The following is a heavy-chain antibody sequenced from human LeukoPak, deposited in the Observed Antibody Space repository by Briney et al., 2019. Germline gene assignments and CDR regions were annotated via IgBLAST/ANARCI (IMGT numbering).Heavy chain of an antibody. CDR2: ISGSGGST. CDR3: AKSPLSLTAFDI. J-gene: IGHJ3*02. CDR1: GLTFSSYA. V-gene: IGHV3-23*01. Sequence: PGGSLRFSCAASGLTFSSYAISWVRQAPGKGLEWVSAISGSGGSTYYADSVKGRFTISRDNSKNTLYLQMNSLRAEDTAVYYCAKSPLSLTAFDIWGQGTMVTVSS.